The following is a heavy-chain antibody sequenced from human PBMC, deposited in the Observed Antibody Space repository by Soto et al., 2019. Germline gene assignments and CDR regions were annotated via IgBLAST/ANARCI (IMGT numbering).Heavy chain of an antibody. J-gene: IGHJ4*02. CDR2: ISYDGSNK. CDR3: ASETHRVSTDLDY. V-gene: IGHV3-30*14. Sequence: QVQLVESGGGVVQPGRSLRLSCAASGFTFSSYAMHWVRQAPGKGLEWVAVISYDGSNKYYADSVKGRFTISRDNSKNTLYLQMNSLRAEDTAVYYCASETHRVSTDLDYWGQGTLVTVSS. CDR1: GFTFSSYA.